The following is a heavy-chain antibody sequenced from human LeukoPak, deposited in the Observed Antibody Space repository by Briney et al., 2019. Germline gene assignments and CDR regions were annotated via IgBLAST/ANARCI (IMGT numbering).Heavy chain of an antibody. D-gene: IGHD3-10*01. V-gene: IGHV3-64D*09. J-gene: IGHJ4*02. CDR3: VLSISMPH. CDR2: ISTNAGST. CDR1: GFTFSSYN. Sequence: GGCLRLSCAASGFTFSSYNMHWVRQAPGKGLEYVSGISTNAGSTYYADSVKGRFTISRDNSKNTVDLQMSSLRAEDTAVYYCVLSISMPHWGEGTLVTVSS.